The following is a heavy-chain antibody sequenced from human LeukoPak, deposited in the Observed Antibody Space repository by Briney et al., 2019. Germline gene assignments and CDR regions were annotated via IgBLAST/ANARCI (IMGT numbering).Heavy chain of an antibody. CDR2: INPKSGGT. D-gene: IGHD3-10*01. J-gene: IGHJ5*02. CDR3: ARPSVVRGEGWFDP. Sequence: GASVKVSCKASGYTFTGYYMHWVRQGPGQGLEWMGWINPKSGGTNYAQKFQGRVTMTRDTSISTAYMELSRLRSDDTAVYYCARPSVVRGEGWFDPWGQGTLVTVSS. V-gene: IGHV1-2*02. CDR1: GYTFTGYY.